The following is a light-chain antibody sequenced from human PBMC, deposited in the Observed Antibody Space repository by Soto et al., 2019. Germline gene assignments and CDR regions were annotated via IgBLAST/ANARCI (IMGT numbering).Light chain of an antibody. CDR3: GAWDDSLSGPA. CDR1: SSNIGSNY. CDR2: SNN. Sequence: QSVLTQPPSASGTPGQRVTISCSGSSSNIGSNYVYWYQQLPGTAPKLLIYSNNQRPSGVPDRFSGSKSGTSASLAITGLGSEDEADYYCGAWDDSLSGPAFGGGTKLTVL. V-gene: IGLV1-47*02. J-gene: IGLJ2*01.